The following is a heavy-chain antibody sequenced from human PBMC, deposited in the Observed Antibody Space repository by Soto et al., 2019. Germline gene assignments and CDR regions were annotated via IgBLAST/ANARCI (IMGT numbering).Heavy chain of an antibody. CDR3: ARGLSGTGFWSGPIFSDYYYYYDLDV. CDR1: GGSISSGDYY. V-gene: IGHV4-61*08. CDR2: IYYSGST. Sequence: PSETLSLTCTVSGGSISSGDYYWSWIRQPPGKGLEWIGYIYYSGSTNYNPSLKSRVTISVDTSKNQFSLKLSSVTAADTAVYYCARGLSGTGFWSGPIFSDYYYYYDLDVRGQGTTVTVSS. D-gene: IGHD3-3*01. J-gene: IGHJ6*02.